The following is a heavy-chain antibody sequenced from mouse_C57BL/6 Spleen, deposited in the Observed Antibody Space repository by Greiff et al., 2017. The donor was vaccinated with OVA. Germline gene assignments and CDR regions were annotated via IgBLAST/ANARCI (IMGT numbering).Heavy chain of an antibody. CDR2: IYPGSGST. V-gene: IGHV1-55*01. Sequence: QVQLQQPGAELVKPGASVKMSCKASGYTFTSYWITWVKQRPGQGLEWIGDIYPGSGSTNYNQKFKSKATLTVDTSSSTAYMQLSSLTSEDSAVYYCARKGTDEGYDMDYWGKGTSVTVSS. CDR1: GYTFTSYW. CDR3: ARKGTDEGYDMDY. D-gene: IGHD3-1*01. J-gene: IGHJ4*01.